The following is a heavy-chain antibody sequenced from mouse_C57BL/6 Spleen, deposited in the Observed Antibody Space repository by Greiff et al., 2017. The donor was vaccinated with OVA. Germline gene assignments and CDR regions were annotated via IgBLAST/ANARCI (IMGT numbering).Heavy chain of an antibody. CDR3: ARGGTTSHYYAMDY. CDR2: IYPGDGDT. J-gene: IGHJ4*01. D-gene: IGHD1-1*01. CDR1: GYAFSSSW. V-gene: IGHV1-82*01. Sequence: HVKQSGPELVKPGASVKISCKASGYAFSSSWMNWVKQRPGKGLEWIGRIYPGDGDTNYNGKFKGKATLTADKSSSTAYMQLSSLTSEDSAVYFCARGGTTSHYYAMDYWGQGTSVTVSS.